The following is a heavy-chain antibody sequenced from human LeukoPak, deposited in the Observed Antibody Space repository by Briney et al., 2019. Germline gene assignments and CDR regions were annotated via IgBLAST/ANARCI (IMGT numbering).Heavy chain of an antibody. Sequence: PSETLSLTCTVSGGSISSYYWNWIRQPAGKGLEWIGRMDTSGSTNYNPSLKSRVTISVDRSKNQFSLKLSSVTAADTAVYYCARGQLVFDYWGQGTLVTVSS. D-gene: IGHD6-13*01. CDR2: MDTSGST. V-gene: IGHV4-4*07. CDR3: ARGQLVFDY. J-gene: IGHJ4*02. CDR1: GGSISSYY.